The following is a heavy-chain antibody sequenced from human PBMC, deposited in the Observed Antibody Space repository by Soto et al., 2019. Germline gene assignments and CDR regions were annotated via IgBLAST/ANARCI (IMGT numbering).Heavy chain of an antibody. CDR2: IYYSGST. CDR1: GDSMSSYY. V-gene: IGHV4-59*01. CDR3: ARARSNYQTFDH. Sequence: SETLSLTCTVSGDSMSSYYWSWIRQPPGKGLEWIGYIYYSGSTTYNPSLRSRVTMSVDTSKNQFSLRLSSVTAADTAVYYCARARSNYQTFDHWGQGSQVTVSS. D-gene: IGHD4-4*01. J-gene: IGHJ4*02.